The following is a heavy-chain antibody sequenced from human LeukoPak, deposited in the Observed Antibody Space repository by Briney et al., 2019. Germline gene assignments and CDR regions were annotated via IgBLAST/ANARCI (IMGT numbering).Heavy chain of an antibody. CDR1: GGTFSSYA. V-gene: IGHV1-69*06. CDR2: IIPIFGTA. Sequence: ASVEVSCKASGGTFSSYAISWVRQAPGQGLEWMGGIIPIFGTANYAQKFQGRVTITADKSTSTAYMELSSLRSEDTAVYYCARVSGGYSSSSWFDPWGQGTLVTVSS. CDR3: ARVSGGYSSSSWFDP. J-gene: IGHJ5*02. D-gene: IGHD6-13*01.